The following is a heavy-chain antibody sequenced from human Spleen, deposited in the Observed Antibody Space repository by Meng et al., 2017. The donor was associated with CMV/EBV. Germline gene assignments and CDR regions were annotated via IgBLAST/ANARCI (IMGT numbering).Heavy chain of an antibody. J-gene: IGHJ6*02. CDR3: ASGYPVYGMDV. D-gene: IGHD2-2*03. CDR1: GLTVSSNY. Sequence: GGSLRLSCAASGLTVSSNYMTWVRQAPGKGLECVSVIYAGGKTNYAASVKGRFTISRDSSKNTPSLQMDSLRVEDSAVYYCASGYPVYGMDVWGQGTTVTVSS. CDR2: IYAGGKT. V-gene: IGHV3-53*01.